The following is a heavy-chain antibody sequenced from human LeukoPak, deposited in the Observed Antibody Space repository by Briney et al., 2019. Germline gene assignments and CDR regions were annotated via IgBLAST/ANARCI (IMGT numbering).Heavy chain of an antibody. CDR2: INHSGST. V-gene: IGHV4-34*01. CDR1: GGSFSGYY. CDR3: ARDLLLKGFDP. D-gene: IGHD2/OR15-2a*01. J-gene: IGHJ5*02. Sequence: PSETLSLTCAVYGGSFSGYYWSWIRQPPGKGLEWIGEINHSGSTNYNPSLKSRVTISVDTSKNQFSLKLSSVTAADTAVYYCARDLLLKGFDPWGQGTLVTVSS.